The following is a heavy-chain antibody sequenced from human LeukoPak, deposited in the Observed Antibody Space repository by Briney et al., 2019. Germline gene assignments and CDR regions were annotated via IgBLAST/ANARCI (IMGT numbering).Heavy chain of an antibody. D-gene: IGHD5-18*01. J-gene: IGHJ4*02. Sequence: QTGKSLTLSCVVSGFNFDNFAMHWVRQPLGKGLEWVSVIYSGGSTYYADSVKGRFTISRDNSKNTVYLQMNSLRAEDTAVYYCAKARGYSYGFDYWGQGTLVTVSS. CDR2: IYSGGST. CDR3: AKARGYSYGFDY. V-gene: IGHV3-NL1*01. CDR1: GFNFDNFA.